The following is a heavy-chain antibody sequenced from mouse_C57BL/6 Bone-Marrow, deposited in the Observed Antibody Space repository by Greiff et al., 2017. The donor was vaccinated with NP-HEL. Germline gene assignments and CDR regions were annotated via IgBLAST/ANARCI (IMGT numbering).Heavy chain of an antibody. CDR2: IDPSDSYT. J-gene: IGHJ2*01. Sequence: QVQLQQPGAELVMPGASVKLSCKASGYTFTNYWMHWVKQRPGQGLEWIGEIDPSDSYTNYNQKFKGKSTLTVDKSSSTAYMQLSSLTSEDSAVYYCARFDYDEDYFDYWGQGTTLTVSS. V-gene: IGHV1-69*01. CDR3: ARFDYDEDYFDY. CDR1: GYTFTNYW. D-gene: IGHD2-4*01.